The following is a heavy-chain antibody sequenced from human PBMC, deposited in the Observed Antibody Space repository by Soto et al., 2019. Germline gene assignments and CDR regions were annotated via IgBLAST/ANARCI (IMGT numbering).Heavy chain of an antibody. Sequence: SETLSLTCAVYGGSFSGYYWSWIRQPPGKGLEWIGEINHSGSTNYNPSLKSRVTISVDTSKNQFSLKLSSVTAADTAVYYCARSEGAGTSILYYFDYWGQGTLVTVSS. D-gene: IGHD2-15*01. CDR1: GGSFSGYY. V-gene: IGHV4-34*01. J-gene: IGHJ4*02. CDR3: ARSEGAGTSILYYFDY. CDR2: INHSGST.